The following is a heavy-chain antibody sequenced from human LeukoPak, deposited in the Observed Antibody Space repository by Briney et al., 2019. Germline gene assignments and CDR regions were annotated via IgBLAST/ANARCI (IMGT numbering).Heavy chain of an antibody. CDR2: ISGSGTTI. D-gene: IGHD2-2*01. Sequence: PGGSLRPSCAPSRFTFSNYYMSWIRQPPGKGLEWISYISGSGTTIYSADSLKGRFTISRDAAKNSLFLQMNSLRDEDTAVYYCARRTSHSYFDYWGQGTLVTVSS. V-gene: IGHV3-11*01. CDR1: RFTFSNYY. CDR3: ARRTSHSYFDY. J-gene: IGHJ4*02.